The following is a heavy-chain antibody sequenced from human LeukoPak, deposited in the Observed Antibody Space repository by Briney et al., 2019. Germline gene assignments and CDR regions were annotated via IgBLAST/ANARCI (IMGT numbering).Heavy chain of an antibody. D-gene: IGHD3-16*01. V-gene: IGHV3-23*01. CDR1: GFTFSNYA. J-gene: IGHJ3*02. CDR2: ISTKGGST. Sequence: GGSLRLSCAASGFTFSNYAMTWVRQGPGKGLEWVSGISTKGGSTDYADFVKGRFTMSRDNSKNTLYLQMNSLRVEDTATYYCAKDLKGLYDYDSGSYAVDNWGQGTTVTVSS. CDR3: AKDLKGLYDYDSGSYAVDN.